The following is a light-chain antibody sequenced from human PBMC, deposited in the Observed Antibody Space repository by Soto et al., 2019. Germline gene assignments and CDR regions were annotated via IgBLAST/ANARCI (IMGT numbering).Light chain of an antibody. V-gene: IGLV2-8*01. Sequence: QSVLTQPPSASGFPGQSVSISCTGTSSDVGAYNYVPWYQQHPGKAPKLIIYEVSKRPSGVPDRFSGSKSGNAASLTVSGLQAEDEADYYCSSYAGSDNYVFGTGTKVTVL. CDR2: EVS. J-gene: IGLJ1*01. CDR1: SSDVGAYNY. CDR3: SSYAGSDNYV.